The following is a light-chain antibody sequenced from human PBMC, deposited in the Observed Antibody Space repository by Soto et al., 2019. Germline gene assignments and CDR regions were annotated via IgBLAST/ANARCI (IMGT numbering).Light chain of an antibody. CDR3: QQYGSSPT. V-gene: IGKV3-20*01. CDR1: QSVSSSY. Sequence: EIVLTQSPGTLSLSPGERATLSCRASQSVSSSYLAWYQQKPGQAPRLLIYGASSRATGIPDRFSGSGSGTDFTLTSSSLEPVEFAGYYCQQYGSSPTFGQGTKVEIK. CDR2: GAS. J-gene: IGKJ1*01.